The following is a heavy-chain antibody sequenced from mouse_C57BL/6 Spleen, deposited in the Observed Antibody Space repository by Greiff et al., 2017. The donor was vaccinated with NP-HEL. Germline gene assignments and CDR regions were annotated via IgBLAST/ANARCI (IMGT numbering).Heavy chain of an antibody. V-gene: IGHV5-17*01. D-gene: IGHD2-1*01. CDR3: ARGGNDAMDY. CDR1: GFTFSDYG. CDR2: ISSGSSTI. Sequence: EVKLVESGGGLVKPGGSLKLSCAASGFTFSDYGMHWVRQAPEKGLEWVAYISSGSSTIYYADTVKGRFTISRDNAKNTLFLQMTSLRSEDTAMYYCARGGNDAMDYWGQGTSVTVSS. J-gene: IGHJ4*01.